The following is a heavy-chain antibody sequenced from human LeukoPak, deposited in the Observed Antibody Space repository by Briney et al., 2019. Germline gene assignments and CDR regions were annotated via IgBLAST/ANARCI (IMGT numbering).Heavy chain of an antibody. J-gene: IGHJ6*04. Sequence: SVKVSCKASGGTFSSYAISWVRQAPGQGLEWMGGIIPIFGTANYAQKFQGRVTITADKSTSTAYMELSSLRSEDTAVYCCATTTAPTYYGMDVWGKGTTVTVSS. CDR2: IIPIFGTA. CDR1: GGTFSSYA. V-gene: IGHV1-69*06. D-gene: IGHD1-26*01. CDR3: ATTTAPTYYGMDV.